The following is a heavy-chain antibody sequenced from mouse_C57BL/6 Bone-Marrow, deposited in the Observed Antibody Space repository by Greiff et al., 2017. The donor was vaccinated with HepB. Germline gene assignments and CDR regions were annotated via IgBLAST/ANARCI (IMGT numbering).Heavy chain of an antibody. V-gene: IGHV1-74*01. CDR3: AIGERGRRVDY. D-gene: IGHD4-1*01. CDR2: IHPSDSDT. CDR1: GYTFTSSW. Sequence: QVQLQPPGAELVKPGASVKVSCTASGYTFTSSWMHWVKQRPGPGLAWIGRIHPSDSDTNYNQKFKGKATLTVDKSSSTAYMQLSSLTSEDSAVYDCAIGERGRRVDYWGQGTSVTGSA. J-gene: IGHJ4*01.